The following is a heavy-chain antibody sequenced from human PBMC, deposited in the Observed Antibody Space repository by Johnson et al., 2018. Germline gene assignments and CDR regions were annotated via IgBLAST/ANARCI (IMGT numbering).Heavy chain of an antibody. CDR2: ISYDGSNK. J-gene: IGHJ6*03. CDR1: GFTFSSYG. V-gene: IGHV3-30*03. D-gene: IGHD2-2*01. CDR3: ARTYCSSTSCYLGPYYYYYMDG. Sequence: QVQLVQSGGGVVQPGRSLRLSCAASGFTFSSYGMHWVRQAPGKGLEWVAVISYDGSNKYYADSVKGRFPISRDNSKNTLYLQMNSLRAEDTAVYYGARTYCSSTSCYLGPYYYYYMDGWGKGTTVTVSS.